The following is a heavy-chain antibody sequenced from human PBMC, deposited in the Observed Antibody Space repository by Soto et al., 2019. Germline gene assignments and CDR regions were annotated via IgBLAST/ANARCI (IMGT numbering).Heavy chain of an antibody. CDR1: CGSVNGYY. D-gene: IGHD3-3*01. CDR2: INHTGGT. Sequence: LSLTGAVYCGSVNGYYWNWIRQPPVKGLEWIGEINHTGGTHYNPSLKSRVTMSVDTSKNQFSLRLSSVTAADTAIYYRATRITVFGLLIPPFDPWGQGTQVTVSS. V-gene: IGHV4-34*01. J-gene: IGHJ5*02. CDR3: ATRITVFGLLIPPFDP.